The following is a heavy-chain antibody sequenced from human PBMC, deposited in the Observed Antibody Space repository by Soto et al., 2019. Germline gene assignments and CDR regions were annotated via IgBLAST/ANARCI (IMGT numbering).Heavy chain of an antibody. CDR1: GFTFSSYW. V-gene: IGHV3-74*01. J-gene: IGHJ4*02. CDR3: ARDEDSSGWYYFDY. CDR2: INRDGSTT. Sequence: EVQLVESGGGLVQPGGSLRLSCAASGFTFSSYWMHWVRQAPGKGLMWVSRINRDGSTTSYADSVKGRFTISRDNAKNTLYLQMNSLRAEDTAVYYCARDEDSSGWYYFDYWVQGTLVTVSS. D-gene: IGHD6-19*01.